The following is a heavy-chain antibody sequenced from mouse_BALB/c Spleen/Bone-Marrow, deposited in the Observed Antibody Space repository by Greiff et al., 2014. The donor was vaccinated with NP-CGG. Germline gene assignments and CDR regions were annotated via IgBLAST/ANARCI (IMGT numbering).Heavy chain of an antibody. D-gene: IGHD1-1*01. CDR3: AFYYYGSSGFAY. CDR1: GFNIKDTY. V-gene: IGHV14-3*02. Sequence: VTLKESGAELVKPGASVKLSCTASGFNIKDTYMHWVKQRPEQGLEWIGRIYPANGNTNYDPKFQGKATITADTSSNTAYLQLSSLTSEDTAVYYCAFYYYGSSGFAYWGQGTLVTVSA. J-gene: IGHJ3*01. CDR2: IYPANGNT.